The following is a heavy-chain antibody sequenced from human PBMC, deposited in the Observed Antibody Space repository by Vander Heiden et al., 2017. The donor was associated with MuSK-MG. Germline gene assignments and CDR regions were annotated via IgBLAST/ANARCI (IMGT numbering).Heavy chain of an antibody. V-gene: IGHV4-39*01. J-gene: IGHJ4*02. D-gene: IGHD3-22*01. Sequence: QLQLQESGPGLVKPSETLSLICTVSGGSISSGSPSWGWIRQPPGKGLEWIGSIYYSGSTYYNTSLKRRVTISIDTSKNQFSLKVRSVTAAETAVYYCARTPSPYYYDSSGSGIDYWGQGTMVTVYS. CDR1: GGSISSGSPS. CDR2: IYYSGST. CDR3: ARTPSPYYYDSSGSGIDY.